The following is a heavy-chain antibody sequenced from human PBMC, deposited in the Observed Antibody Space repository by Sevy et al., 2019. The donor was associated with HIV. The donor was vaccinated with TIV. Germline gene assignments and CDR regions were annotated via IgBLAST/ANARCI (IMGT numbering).Heavy chain of an antibody. CDR2: IFPGDSDT. CDR3: ARRGILLRGGDYFYYGLDV. D-gene: IGHD1-26*01. Sequence: GESLKISCKGSGYDFSTYWIAWVRQMPGKGLELMGIIFPGDSDTRYSPSFQGQVTIAADDSIRTSYLQWGSLKASDTAIYYCARRGILLRGGDYFYYGLDVWGQGTTVTVSS. J-gene: IGHJ6*02. V-gene: IGHV5-51*01. CDR1: GYDFSTYW.